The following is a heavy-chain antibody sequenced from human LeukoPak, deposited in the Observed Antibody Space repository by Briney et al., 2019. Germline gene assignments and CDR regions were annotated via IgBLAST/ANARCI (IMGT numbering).Heavy chain of an antibody. CDR3: ARRYYYYYYMDV. CDR1: GGSFSGYY. Sequence: SETLSVTCAVYGGSFSGYYWSWVRQPPGKGLEWIGEINHSGSTNYNPSLKSRVTISVDTSKNQFSLKLSSVTAADTAVYYCARRYYYYYYMDVWGKGTTVTLSS. J-gene: IGHJ6*03. CDR2: INHSGST. V-gene: IGHV4-34*01.